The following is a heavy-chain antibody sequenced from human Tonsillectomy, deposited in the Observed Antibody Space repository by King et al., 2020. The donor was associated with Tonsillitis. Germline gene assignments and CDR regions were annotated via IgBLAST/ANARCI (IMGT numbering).Heavy chain of an antibody. J-gene: IGHJ6*02. CDR2: NRNNGNT. CDR1: GYTLSSYD. V-gene: IGHV1-8*01. CDR3: ARGLKEWLASPPANRYYGLDV. Sequence: QLVQSGAEVKKPGASVKVSCKASGYTLSSYDINLVRQAPGQGREWLGWNRNNGNTDYASKFQGRVTMTRDISTSIVYMELRGLTSVDTAVYYCARGLKEWLASPPANRYYGLDVWGRGTTVIVSS. D-gene: IGHD3-16*02.